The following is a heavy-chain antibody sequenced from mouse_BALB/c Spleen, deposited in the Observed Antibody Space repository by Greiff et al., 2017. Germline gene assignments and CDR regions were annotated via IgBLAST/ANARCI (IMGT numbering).Heavy chain of an antibody. D-gene: IGHD1-1*01. CDR2: ISYDGSN. CDR1: GYSITSGYY. Sequence: EVQRVESGPGLVKPSQSLSLTCSVTGYSITSGYYWNWIRQFPGNKLEWMGYISYDGSNNYNPSLKNRISITRDTSKNQFFLKLNSVTTEDTATYYCASGIYYWGQGTSVTVSS. V-gene: IGHV3-6*02. J-gene: IGHJ4*01. CDR3: ASGIYY.